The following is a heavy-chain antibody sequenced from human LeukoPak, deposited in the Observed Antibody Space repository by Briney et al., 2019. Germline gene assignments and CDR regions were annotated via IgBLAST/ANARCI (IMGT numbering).Heavy chain of an antibody. CDR2: INPSGGST. D-gene: IGHD5-24*01. Sequence: ASVKVSCKASGYTFTSYYVHWVRQAPGQGLEWMGIINPSGGSTSYAQKFQGRVTMTRDTSTSTVYMELSSLRSEDTAVYYCARPNLERWIQPSHFDYWGQGTLVTVSS. J-gene: IGHJ4*02. V-gene: IGHV1-46*01. CDR3: ARPNLERWIQPSHFDY. CDR1: GYTFTSYY.